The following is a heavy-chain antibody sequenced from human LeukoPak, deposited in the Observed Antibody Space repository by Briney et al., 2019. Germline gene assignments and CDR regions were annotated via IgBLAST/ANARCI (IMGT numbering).Heavy chain of an antibody. D-gene: IGHD2-8*01. Sequence: PSETLSLTCTVSGGSISSYYWSWIRQPPRKGLGWIGYIYTSGSTNYNPSLKSRVTISVDTSKNQFSLKLSSVTAADTAVYYCARHVSVQTYYYMDVWGKGTTVTVSS. J-gene: IGHJ6*03. V-gene: IGHV4-4*09. CDR2: IYTSGST. CDR3: ARHVSVQTYYYMDV. CDR1: GGSISSYY.